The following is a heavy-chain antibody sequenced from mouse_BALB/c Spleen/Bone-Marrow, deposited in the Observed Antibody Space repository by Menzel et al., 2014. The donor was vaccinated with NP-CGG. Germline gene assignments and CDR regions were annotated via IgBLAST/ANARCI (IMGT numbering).Heavy chain of an antibody. CDR2: INPSSGYT. V-gene: IGHV1-4*01. CDR1: GYTFTSYT. J-gene: IGHJ3*01. Sequence: VQLQQSGAELARPGASVKMSCKASGYTFTSYTMHWVKQRPGQGLEWTGYINPSSGYTNYNQKFKDKATLTADKSSSTAYMQLSSLTSEDSAVYYCARSNGNYVLAYWGQGTLVTVSA. D-gene: IGHD2-1*01. CDR3: ARSNGNYVLAY.